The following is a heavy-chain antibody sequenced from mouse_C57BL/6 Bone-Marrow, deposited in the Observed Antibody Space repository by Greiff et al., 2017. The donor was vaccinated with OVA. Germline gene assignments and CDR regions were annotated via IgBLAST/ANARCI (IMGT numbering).Heavy chain of an antibody. J-gene: IGHJ2*01. V-gene: IGHV7-3*01. CDR2: IRNKANGYTT. CDR3: ARWSSIDD. CDR1: GFTFTDYY. Sequence: EVKLMESGGGLVQPGGSLSLSCAASGFTFTDYYMSWVRQPPGKALEWLGFIRNKANGYTTEYSASVKGRFTISRDNSQSILYLQMNALRAEDSATYYCARWSSIDDWGQGTTLTVSS. D-gene: IGHD1-1*01.